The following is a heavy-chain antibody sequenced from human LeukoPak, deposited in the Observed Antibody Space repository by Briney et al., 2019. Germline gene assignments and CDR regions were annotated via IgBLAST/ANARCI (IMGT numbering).Heavy chain of an antibody. V-gene: IGHV4-34*01. D-gene: IGHD4-17*01. J-gene: IGHJ5*02. CDR2: INHSGST. CDR3: ASHDYCDYVLGWFHP. Sequence: SETLSLTCAVYGGSFSGYYWSWIRQPPGKGLEWIGEINHSGSTNYNPSLKSRVTLSVDTSKNQFSLKLSSVTAADTAVYYCASHDYCDYVLGWFHPWGQGTLVTVPS. CDR1: GGSFSGYY.